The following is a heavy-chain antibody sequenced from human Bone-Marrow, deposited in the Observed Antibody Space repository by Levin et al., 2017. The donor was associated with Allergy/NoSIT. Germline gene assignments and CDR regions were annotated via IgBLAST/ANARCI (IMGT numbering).Heavy chain of an antibody. J-gene: IGHJ5*02. CDR2: INGDGGSA. Sequence: GGSLRLSCEASGFTFGAHWMHWVRHAPGEGLVWVSRINGDGGSADYADSVKGRFTISRDNAKNILYLQMHSLRAEDAGVYYCTRGPPRGYYDSSGWGFDPWGQGTLVAVSS. V-gene: IGHV3-74*01. CDR3: TRGPPRGYYDSSGWGFDP. D-gene: IGHD3-22*01. CDR1: GFTFGAHW.